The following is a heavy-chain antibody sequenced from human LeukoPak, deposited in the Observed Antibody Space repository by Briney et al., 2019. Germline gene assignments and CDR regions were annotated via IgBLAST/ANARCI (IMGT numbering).Heavy chain of an antibody. Sequence: ASVKVSCKASGYTFTGYYMHWVRQAPGQGLEWMGWINPNSGGTNYAQKFQGRVTMTRDTPISTAYMELSRLRSDDTAVYYCARGYYYDSSGYYEWFDPWGQGTLVTVSS. CDR1: GYTFTGYY. J-gene: IGHJ5*02. D-gene: IGHD3-22*01. CDR3: ARGYYYDSSGYYEWFDP. V-gene: IGHV1-2*02. CDR2: INPNSGGT.